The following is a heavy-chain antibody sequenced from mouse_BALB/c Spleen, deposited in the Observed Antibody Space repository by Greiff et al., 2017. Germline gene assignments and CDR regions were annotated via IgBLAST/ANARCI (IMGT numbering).Heavy chain of an antibody. Sequence: EVKLMESGGGLVKPGGSLKLSCAASGFTFSDYYMYWVRQTPEKRLEWVATISDGGSYTYYPDSVKGRFTISRDNAKNNLYLQMSSLKSEDTAMYYCARLLEGFAYWGQGTLVTVSA. CDR3: ARLLEGFAY. V-gene: IGHV5-4*02. CDR2: ISDGGSYT. CDR1: GFTFSDYY. J-gene: IGHJ3*01. D-gene: IGHD1-1*01.